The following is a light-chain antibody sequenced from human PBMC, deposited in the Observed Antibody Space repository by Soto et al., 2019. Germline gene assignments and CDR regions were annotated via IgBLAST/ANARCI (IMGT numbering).Light chain of an antibody. V-gene: IGLV2-14*01. CDR3: SSYASSSTLV. CDR2: DVS. Sequence: QSVLTQPASVSGSPGQSITISCTGTSSDVGGYDHVSWYQQLPGKAPKLMLYDVSNRPSGVSNRFSGSKSGNTASLTISGLQAEDEADYYCSSYASSSTLVFGGGTKLTVL. CDR1: SSDVGGYDH. J-gene: IGLJ3*02.